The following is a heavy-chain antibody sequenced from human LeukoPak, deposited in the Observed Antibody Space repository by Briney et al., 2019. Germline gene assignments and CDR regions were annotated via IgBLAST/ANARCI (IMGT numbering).Heavy chain of an antibody. CDR2: IYYSGST. J-gene: IGHJ4*02. V-gene: IGHV4-59*01. D-gene: IGHD3-22*01. CDR3: ARINSGHYSLDS. CDR1: GGSISTYY. Sequence: SETLSLTCTVSGGSISTYYWSWIRQPPGKGLEWIGYIYYSGSTYYNPSLMSRVTISVDTSRNQFSLKLTSVTAADTAAYYCARINSGHYSLDSWGQGTLVTVSS.